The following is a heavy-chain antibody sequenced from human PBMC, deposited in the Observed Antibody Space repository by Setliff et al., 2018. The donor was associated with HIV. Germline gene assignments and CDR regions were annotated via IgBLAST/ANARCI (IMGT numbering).Heavy chain of an antibody. CDR1: GYSITNNNY. Sequence: SETLSLTCTVSGYSITNNNYWGWIRQPPGKGLEWIGYIYYSGSTYYNPSLKSRLTITQHTSKNHFSLKLKSVTAADTAVYYCARWHPPYGFWEEDYWGQGILVTVSS. D-gene: IGHD3-10*01. CDR3: ARWHPPYGFWEEDY. CDR2: IYYSGST. V-gene: IGHV4-28*01. J-gene: IGHJ4*02.